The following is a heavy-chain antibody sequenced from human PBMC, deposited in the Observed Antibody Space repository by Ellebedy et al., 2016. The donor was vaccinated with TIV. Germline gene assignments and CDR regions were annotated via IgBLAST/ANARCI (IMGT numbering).Heavy chain of an antibody. Sequence: MPSETLSLTCTVSAGSISTYYWSWIRQTPQKGLEWIGYIYYNGDTAYNLSLKSRVTISLDTSKKQFSLKLSSVTAADPAVYFCARYYYDFSGQNDWEKIDYWGQGSLVRVSS. D-gene: IGHD3-22*01. V-gene: IGHV4-59*08. CDR3: ARYYYDFSGQNDWEKIDY. J-gene: IGHJ4*02. CDR1: AGSISTYY. CDR2: IYYNGDT.